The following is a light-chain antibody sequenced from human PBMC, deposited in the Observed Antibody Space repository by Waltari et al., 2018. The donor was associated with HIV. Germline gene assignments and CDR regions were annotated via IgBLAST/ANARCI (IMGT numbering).Light chain of an antibody. CDR1: RRDAAAYYH. V-gene: IGLV2-8*01. Sequence: HSALTQPPSPTASPGQSLSISCTCTRRDAAAYYHRSWYNHHPGEAPKVVIFEVYKRPSGVPDRLSGSKSGNTASLTVSGLQAEDEATYCCASYAGRNNLVFGGGTKLTVL. CDR3: ASYAGRNNLV. J-gene: IGLJ2*01. CDR2: EVY.